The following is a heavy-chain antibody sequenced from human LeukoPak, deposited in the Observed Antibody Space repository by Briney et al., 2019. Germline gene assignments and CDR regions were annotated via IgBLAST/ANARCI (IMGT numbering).Heavy chain of an antibody. CDR1: GYTFTSYD. CDR3: AKSSYDFWSGYLPGFDP. CDR2: MNPNSGNT. D-gene: IGHD3-3*01. J-gene: IGHJ5*02. V-gene: IGHV1-8*03. Sequence: ASVKVSCKASGYTFTSYDINWVRQATGQGLEWMGWMNPNSGNTGYAQKFQGRVTITRNTSISTAYMELSSLRSEDTAVYYCAKSSYDFWSGYLPGFDPWGQGTLVTVSS.